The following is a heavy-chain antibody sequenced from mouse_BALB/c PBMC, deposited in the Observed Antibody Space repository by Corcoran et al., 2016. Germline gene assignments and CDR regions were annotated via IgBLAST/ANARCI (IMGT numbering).Heavy chain of an antibody. CDR3: ARLYPGIAMDY. CDR1: GYTLTSYV. V-gene: IGHV1S136*01. Sequence: EVQLQQSGPEMVKPGASVKMSCKASGYTLTSYVMHWVKQKPGQGLEWIGYINPYNDGTKYNEKFKGKATLTSDKSSNTAYMELSSLTSEDYAVYYCARLYPGIAMDYWGQGTSVTVSS. J-gene: IGHJ4*01. CDR2: INPYNDGT.